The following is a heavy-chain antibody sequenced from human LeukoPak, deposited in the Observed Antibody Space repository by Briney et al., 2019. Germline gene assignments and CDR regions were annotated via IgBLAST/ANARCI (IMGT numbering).Heavy chain of an antibody. J-gene: IGHJ6*03. V-gene: IGHV1-69*05. D-gene: IGHD1/OR15-1a*01. Sequence: SVKVSCKASEGTFSSYGISWVRQAPGQGLEWMGRIIPIFGTPNYAQKFQGRVTITTDESTTTAYMELRSLRSGDTAVYFCARENSYYYYMDVWGKGTTVTVSS. CDR1: EGTFSSYG. CDR2: IIPIFGTP. CDR3: ARENSYYYYMDV.